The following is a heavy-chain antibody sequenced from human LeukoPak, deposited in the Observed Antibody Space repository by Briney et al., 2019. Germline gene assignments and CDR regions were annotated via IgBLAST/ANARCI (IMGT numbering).Heavy chain of an antibody. CDR2: IWYGGSNK. D-gene: IGHD2-21*01. J-gene: IGHJ4*02. Sequence: GRSLRLSCAASGFTFSSYGMHWVRQAPGKGLEWGAVIWYGGSNKYYADSVKGRFTISRDNSKNTLYLQMNSLRAEDTAVYYCAKAGAYEYYFDYWGQGTLVTVSS. CDR1: GFTFSSYG. V-gene: IGHV3-30*18. CDR3: AKAGAYEYYFDY.